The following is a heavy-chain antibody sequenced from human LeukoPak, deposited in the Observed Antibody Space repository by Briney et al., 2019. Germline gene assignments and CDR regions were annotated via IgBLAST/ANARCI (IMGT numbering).Heavy chain of an antibody. D-gene: IGHD2-2*01. CDR3: ARDFLGYAQKVPYYYFYMDV. CDR2: INWNGGSR. V-gene: IGHV3-20*04. J-gene: IGHJ6*03. Sequence: PGGSLRLSCAASGFTFDNYGMSWVRQGPGKGLEWVSGINWNGGSRGYADSVKGRFTISRDNAKNSLYLQMNSLRAEDTAVYYCARDFLGYAQKVPYYYFYMDVWGKGTTVTVSS. CDR1: GFTFDNYG.